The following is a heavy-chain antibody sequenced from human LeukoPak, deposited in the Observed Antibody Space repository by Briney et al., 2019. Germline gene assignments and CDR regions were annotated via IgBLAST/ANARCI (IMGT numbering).Heavy chain of an antibody. CDR3: VGGDGGKWWKVGGGEH. Sequence: GASVNVSCKDSCYTFASSGISWVRQAPGHGLEWMGCISPQNGNTTYAQHLQGRVTMTTDTSTSTAYLDLRSVRYDDTAVYYCVGGDGGKWWKVGGGEHWGQGTLVTVSS. J-gene: IGHJ4*02. D-gene: IGHD2-15*01. CDR2: ISPQNGNT. V-gene: IGHV1-18*01. CDR1: CYTFASSG.